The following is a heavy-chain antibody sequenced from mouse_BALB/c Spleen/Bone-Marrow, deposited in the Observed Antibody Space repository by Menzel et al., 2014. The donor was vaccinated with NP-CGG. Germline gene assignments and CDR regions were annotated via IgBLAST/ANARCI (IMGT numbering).Heavy chain of an antibody. CDR3: ASATTATYYAMDY. J-gene: IGHJ4*01. V-gene: IGHV14-3*02. CDR2: IDPANGNT. CDR1: GFNIKDTY. D-gene: IGHD1-2*01. Sequence: EVQLQQSGAELMKPGASVKLSCTASGFNIKDTYMHWVKQRPEQGLEWIGRIDPANGNTKYDPKFQGKATITTDTSSNTAYLQVSSLTSEDTAVYYCASATTATYYAMDYWGQGTSVTVSS.